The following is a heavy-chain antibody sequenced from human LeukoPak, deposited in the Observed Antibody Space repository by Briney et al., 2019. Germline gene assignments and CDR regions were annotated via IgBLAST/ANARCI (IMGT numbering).Heavy chain of an antibody. V-gene: IGHV3-23*01. D-gene: IGHD2-2*01. J-gene: IGHJ4*02. CDR1: GFTFSSYA. CDR2: ISGSGGST. Sequence: GGSLRLSCAASGFTFSSYAMSWVRQAPGKGLEWVSAISGSGGSTYYADSVKGRFTISRDNSKNTLYLQMNSLRAEDTAVYYCVKGQLLMSVFDYWGQGTLVTVSS. CDR3: VKGQLLMSVFDY.